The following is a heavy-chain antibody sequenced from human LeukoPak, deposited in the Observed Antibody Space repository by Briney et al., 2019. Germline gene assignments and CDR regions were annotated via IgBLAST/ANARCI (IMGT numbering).Heavy chain of an antibody. CDR1: GFTFSTYA. J-gene: IGHJ4*02. V-gene: IGHV3-30*18. CDR2: ISYDGSSK. CDR3: AKDPLSKMQTHCSGGGCYFEY. Sequence: GGSLRLSCAASGFTFSTYAMHWVRQAPGKGLEWVALISYDGSSKYYADSVKGRFTISRDNSKNTLFLQMNSLRTEDTAVYYCAKDPLSKMQTHCSGGGCYFEYWGQGTLVTVSS. D-gene: IGHD2-15*01.